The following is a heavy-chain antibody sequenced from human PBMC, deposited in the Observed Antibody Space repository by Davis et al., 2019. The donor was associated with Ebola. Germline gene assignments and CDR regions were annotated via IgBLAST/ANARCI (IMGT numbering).Heavy chain of an antibody. CDR1: GFTFSSYA. CDR3: ANLGGCRYSSGWYSDIPP. J-gene: IGHJ4*02. D-gene: IGHD6-19*01. CDR2: ISGSGGST. Sequence: GESLKISCAASGFTFSSYAMSWVRQAPGKGLEWVSAISGSGGSTYYADSVKGRFTISRDNSKNTLYLQMNSLRAEDTAVYYCANLGGCRYSSGWYSDIPPWGQGTLVTVSS. V-gene: IGHV3-23*01.